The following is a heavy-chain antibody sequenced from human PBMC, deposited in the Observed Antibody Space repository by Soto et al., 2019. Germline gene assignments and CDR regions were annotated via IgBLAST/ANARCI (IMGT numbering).Heavy chain of an antibody. CDR3: ARTDYSPYYYYMDV. D-gene: IGHD4-4*01. CDR2: IWYDGSNK. J-gene: IGHJ6*03. Sequence: GGSLRLSCAASGFTFSSYGMHWVRQAPGKGLEWVAVIWYDGSNKYYADSVKGRFTISRDNSKNTLYLQMNSLRAEDTAVYYCARTDYSPYYYYMDVWGKGTTVTVSS. V-gene: IGHV3-33*01. CDR1: GFTFSSYG.